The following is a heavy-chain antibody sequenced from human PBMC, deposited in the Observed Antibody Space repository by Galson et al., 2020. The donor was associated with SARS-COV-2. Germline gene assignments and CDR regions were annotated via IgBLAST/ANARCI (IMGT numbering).Heavy chain of an antibody. D-gene: IGHD1-26*01. CDR2: ISHDGRIE. CDR1: GLTFTNYA. CDR3: ARDVSGGASDI. J-gene: IGHJ3*02. Sequence: GGSLRLSCAASGLTFTNYAIHWVRQAPAKGLEWVAVISHDGRIEVYADSVKGRFTISRDNSENMLFLQMDSLRADDTAVYYCARDVSGGASDIWGQGTMVTVSS. V-gene: IGHV3-30*04.